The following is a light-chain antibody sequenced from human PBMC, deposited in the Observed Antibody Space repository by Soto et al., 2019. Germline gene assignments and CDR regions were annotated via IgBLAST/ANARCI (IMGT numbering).Light chain of an antibody. CDR1: QSVSGW. J-gene: IGKJ1*01. Sequence: DVQMSQSPSTLSASVGDTVTVTCRASQSVSGWLAWYQQKPGEAPKLLIYDASSLQSGVPSRFSGSGSATDFTLTISSLQPEDFATYYCLQDYNYPWTFGHRSMVDI. CDR3: LQDYNYPWT. V-gene: IGKV1-5*01. CDR2: DAS.